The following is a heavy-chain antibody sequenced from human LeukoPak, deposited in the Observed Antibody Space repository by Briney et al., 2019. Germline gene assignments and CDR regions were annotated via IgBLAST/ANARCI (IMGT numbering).Heavy chain of an antibody. D-gene: IGHD4-17*01. CDR1: GFTFDDYA. CDR3: ARELRHYYYMDV. V-gene: IGHV3-9*03. Sequence: GRSLRLSCAASGFTFDDYAMHWVRQAPGKGLEWVSGISWNSGSIGYADSVKGRFTISRDNAKNSLYLQMNSLRAEDMALYYCARELRHYYYMDVWGKGTTVTVFS. CDR2: ISWNSGSI. J-gene: IGHJ6*03.